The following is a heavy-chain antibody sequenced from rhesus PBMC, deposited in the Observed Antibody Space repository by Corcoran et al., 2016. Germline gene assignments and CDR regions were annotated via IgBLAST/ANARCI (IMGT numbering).Heavy chain of an antibody. CDR3: ARKMGVTWTFDY. V-gene: IGHV4-160*01. D-gene: IGHD1-38*01. CDR2: MYGNGGDT. CDR1: GGSISSNY. Sequence: QVQLQESGPGLVKPSETLSLTCAVSGGSISSNYWNWTRQSTGKGLEWIGRMYGNGGDTDYHPVHKGRVHLSTDTSKNQFSRELSSVTAADTAVYYCARKMGVTWTFDYWGQGVLVTVSS. J-gene: IGHJ4*01.